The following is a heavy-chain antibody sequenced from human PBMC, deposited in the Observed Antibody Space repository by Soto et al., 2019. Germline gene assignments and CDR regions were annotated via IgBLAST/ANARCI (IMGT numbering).Heavy chain of an antibody. CDR1: GFTFSSYG. CDR3: AKDLLGPGRAYGMDV. V-gene: IGHV3-30*18. J-gene: IGHJ6*02. CDR2: KSYDGSNK. D-gene: IGHD7-27*01. Sequence: QGQLVESGGGVVQPGRSLRLSCAASGFTFSSYGMHWVRQAPGKGLEWVAVKSYDGSNKYYADSVKGRFTISRDNSKNTLYLQMNSLRAEDTAVYYCAKDLLGPGRAYGMDVWGQGTTVTVSS.